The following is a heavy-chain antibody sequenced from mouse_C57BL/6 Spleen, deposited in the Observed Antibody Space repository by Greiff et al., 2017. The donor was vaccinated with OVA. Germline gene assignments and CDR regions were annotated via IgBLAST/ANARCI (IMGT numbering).Heavy chain of an antibody. Sequence: EVQLQESGPGLVKPSQSLSLTCSVTGYSITSGYYWNWIRQFPGNKLEWMGYISYDGSNNYNPSLKNRISITRDTSKNQFFLKLNSVTTEDTATYYCASWAYYSNFPVAYWGQGTLVTVSA. V-gene: IGHV3-6*01. D-gene: IGHD2-5*01. CDR3: ASWAYYSNFPVAY. J-gene: IGHJ3*01. CDR1: GYSITSGYY. CDR2: ISYDGSN.